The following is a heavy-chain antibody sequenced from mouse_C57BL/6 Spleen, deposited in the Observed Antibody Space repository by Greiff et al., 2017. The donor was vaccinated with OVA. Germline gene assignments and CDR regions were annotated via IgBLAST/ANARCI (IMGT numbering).Heavy chain of an antibody. CDR2: IYPGSGSS. CDR3: ARKDYGSSYGYFDV. V-gene: IGHV1-55*01. J-gene: IGHJ1*03. Sequence: QVHVKQPGAELVKPGASVKMSCKASGYSFTSYWITWVKQRPGQGLAWIGDIYPGSGSSTYNEKFKSKATLTVDTSSSTAYMQLSSLTSEDSAVYYCARKDYGSSYGYFDVWGTGTTVTVSS. D-gene: IGHD1-1*01. CDR1: GYSFTSYW.